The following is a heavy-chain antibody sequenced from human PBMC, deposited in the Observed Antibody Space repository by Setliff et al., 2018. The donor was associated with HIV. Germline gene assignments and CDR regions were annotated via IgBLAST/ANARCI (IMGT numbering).Heavy chain of an antibody. CDR2: IIPILGIA. CDR1: GGTFSSYA. CDR3: ASRPLKMDTAMVLAY. J-gene: IGHJ4*02. Sequence: GASVKVSCKASGGTFSSYAISWVRQAPGQGLEWMGGIIPILGIANYAQKFQGRVTITADKSTSTAYMELSSLRSEDTAVYYCASRPLKMDTAMVLAYWGQGTLVTVS. D-gene: IGHD5-18*01. V-gene: IGHV1-69*10.